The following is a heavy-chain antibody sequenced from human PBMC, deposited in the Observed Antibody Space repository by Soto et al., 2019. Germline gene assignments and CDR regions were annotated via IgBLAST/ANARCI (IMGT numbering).Heavy chain of an antibody. CDR3: ARGYYDILTGLPYFDY. V-gene: IGHV1-2*04. D-gene: IGHD3-9*01. J-gene: IGHJ4*02. CDR1: GYTFTGYY. CDR2: INPNSGGT. Sequence: ASVKVSCKASGYTFTGYYMHWVRQAPGQGLGWMGWINPNSGGTNYAQKFQGWVTMTRDTSISTAYMELSRLRSDDTAVYYCARGYYDILTGLPYFDYWGQGTLVTVSS.